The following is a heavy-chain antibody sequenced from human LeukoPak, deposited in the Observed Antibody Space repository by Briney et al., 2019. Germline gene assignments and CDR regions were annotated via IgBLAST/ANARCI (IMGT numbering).Heavy chain of an antibody. Sequence: GGSLRLSCAASGFTFNGYWMSWVRQAPGKGLEWVANIKEDGSAQYYVGSVKGRLTISRDNAKNSLSLQMNSLRAEDTAVYYCARVGGYQLLLGLENWFDPWGQGTLVTVSS. D-gene: IGHD2-2*01. J-gene: IGHJ5*02. CDR1: GFTFNGYW. V-gene: IGHV3-7*01. CDR2: IKEDGSAQ. CDR3: ARVGGYQLLLGLENWFDP.